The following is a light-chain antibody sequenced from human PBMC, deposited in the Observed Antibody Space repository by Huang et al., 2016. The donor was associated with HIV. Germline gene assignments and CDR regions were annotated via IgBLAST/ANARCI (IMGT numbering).Light chain of an antibody. V-gene: IGKV3-11*01. Sequence: EIVLTQSPATLSVSPGERATLSCRASQSVDFYLAWYQQKHGQPPRLLIYDASKRATGIPARFSASGSGTDFTLTISTLEPEDFAVYYCQQRGDWSPKWTFDQGTKVEFK. J-gene: IGKJ1*01. CDR3: QQRGDWSPKWT. CDR2: DAS. CDR1: QSVDFY.